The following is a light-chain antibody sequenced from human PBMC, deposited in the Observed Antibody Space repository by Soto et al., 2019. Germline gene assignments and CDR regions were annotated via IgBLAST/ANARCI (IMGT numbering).Light chain of an antibody. CDR2: GAS. CDR3: QQYNIWPPLT. V-gene: IGKV3-15*01. Sequence: EIVMTQSPATLSVSPGERATLSCRASQSLSSNLAWYQQKPGQAPRLLIYGASNKASGVPSRFNCSGSGTEFTLTISSLQSEDFAVYYCQQYNIWPPLTFGQGTKLEI. CDR1: QSLSSN. J-gene: IGKJ2*01.